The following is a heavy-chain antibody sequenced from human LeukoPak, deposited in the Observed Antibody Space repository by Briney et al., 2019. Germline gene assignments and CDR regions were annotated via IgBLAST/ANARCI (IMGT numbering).Heavy chain of an antibody. CDR1: GFTFSSYA. CDR2: ISYDGSNK. Sequence: PGGSLRLSCAASGFTFSSYAMHWVRQAPGKGLEWVAVISYDGSNKYYADSVKGRFTISRDNSKNTLYLQMNSLRAGDTAVYYCARDCTGGTCYDAFDIWGQGTMVTVSS. J-gene: IGHJ3*02. D-gene: IGHD2-15*01. V-gene: IGHV3-30-3*01. CDR3: ARDCTGGTCYDAFDI.